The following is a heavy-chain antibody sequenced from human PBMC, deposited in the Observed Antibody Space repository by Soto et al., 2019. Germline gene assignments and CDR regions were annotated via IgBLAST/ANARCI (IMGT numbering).Heavy chain of an antibody. Sequence: SGPTLVKPTPTLTLTCTFSGFSLSTSGVGVGWIRQPPGKALEWLALIYWDDDKRYSPSLKSRLTITKDTSKNQVVLTMINMDPVDTATYYCAHRRGYDILHEAWFDPWGQGTLVTVSS. CDR2: IYWDDDK. CDR3: AHRRGYDILHEAWFDP. CDR1: GFSLSTSGVG. J-gene: IGHJ5*02. D-gene: IGHD3-9*01. V-gene: IGHV2-5*02.